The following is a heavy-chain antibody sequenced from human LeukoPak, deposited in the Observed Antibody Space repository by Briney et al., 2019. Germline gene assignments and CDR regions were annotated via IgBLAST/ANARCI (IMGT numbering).Heavy chain of an antibody. J-gene: IGHJ1*01. D-gene: IGHD1-7*01. CDR2: ISYDGTDK. Sequence: GGSLRLSCAASGFIFSSYGMHWVRQAPGKGLEWAAVISYDGTDKDYADSVKGRFTISRDNSNNTLYLQMNSLRAEDTAVYYCAKDRNFEGGTTAGYFHLWGQGTLVTVSS. CDR3: AKDRNFEGGTTAGYFHL. V-gene: IGHV3-30*18. CDR1: GFIFSSYG.